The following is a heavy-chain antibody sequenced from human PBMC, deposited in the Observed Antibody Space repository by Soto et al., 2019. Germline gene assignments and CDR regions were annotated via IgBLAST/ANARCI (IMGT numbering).Heavy chain of an antibody. J-gene: IGHJ4*02. CDR2: IYPSGST. CDR1: GGSVNTSGYY. V-gene: IGHV4-31*03. CDR3: EGAPDEYYDGY. Sequence: QVQLQDSVPGMLKPSQTLSLTCTVSGGSVNTSGYYWSWIRQHPGKGLEWIGYIYPSGSTYYNPALKRRVTLSAETSKSHSSLKLGSVTAADTAVYYGEGAPDEYYDGYWGKGTLGAVS.